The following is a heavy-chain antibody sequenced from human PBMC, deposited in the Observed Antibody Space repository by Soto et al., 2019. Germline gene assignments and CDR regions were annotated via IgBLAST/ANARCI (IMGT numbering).Heavy chain of an antibody. CDR2: ISYDGSNK. D-gene: IGHD6-6*01. CDR3: AKYSSSLTGAFDY. V-gene: IGHV3-30*18. CDR1: GFTFSSYG. Sequence: QVQLVESGGGVVQPGRSLRLSCAASGFTFSSYGMHWVRQAPGKGLEWVAVISYDGSNKYYADSAKGRFTISRDNSKNTLYLQMNSLRAEDTAVYYCAKYSSSLTGAFDYWGQGTLVTVSS. J-gene: IGHJ4*02.